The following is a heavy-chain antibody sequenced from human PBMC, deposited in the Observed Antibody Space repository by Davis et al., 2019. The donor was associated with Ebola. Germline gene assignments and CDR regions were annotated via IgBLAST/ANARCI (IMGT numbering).Heavy chain of an antibody. J-gene: IGHJ4*02. D-gene: IGHD3-16*01. CDR3: AREGGY. Sequence: GESLKISCAASGFTFSSYAMSWVRQAPGKGLEWVSAISGSGGSTYYADSVKGRFTISRDNAKNSLYLQMNSLRAEDTATYYCAREGGYWGQGTLVTVSS. V-gene: IGHV3-23*01. CDR1: GFTFSSYA. CDR2: ISGSGGST.